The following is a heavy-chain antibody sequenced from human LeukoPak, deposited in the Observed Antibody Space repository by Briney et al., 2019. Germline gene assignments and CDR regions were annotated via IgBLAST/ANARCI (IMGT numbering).Heavy chain of an antibody. D-gene: IGHD3-9*01. CDR3: ARDLDWGAFDA. CDR1: GFIFDNYE. CDR2: MSSSGSTT. J-gene: IGHJ5*02. Sequence: PGGSLRLSCTASGFIFDNYEMNWVRQPPGKGLEWVAYMSSSGSTTYYAASVKGRFTISRDNSKNTVSLQMNSLRAEDTALYYCARDLDWGAFDAWGQGTLVTVSS. V-gene: IGHV3-48*03.